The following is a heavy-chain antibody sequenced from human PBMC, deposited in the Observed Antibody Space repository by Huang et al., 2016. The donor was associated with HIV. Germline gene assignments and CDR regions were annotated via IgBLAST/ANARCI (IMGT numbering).Heavy chain of an antibody. V-gene: IGHV3-30*02. CDR3: AKIPPLHANLATSGPGPVDY. CDR2: IRSDATEK. Sequence: QVQLVESGGGVVQPGGSLRLSCAASGFTFATYGMHWVRQAPGKGLEWVAFIRSDATEKYYADSVKGRFTASRDNSKNTLFLHMNSLRPEDTALYYCAKIPPLHANLATSGPGPVDYWGQGTLVTVSS. CDR1: GFTFATYG. D-gene: IGHD6-13*01. J-gene: IGHJ4*02.